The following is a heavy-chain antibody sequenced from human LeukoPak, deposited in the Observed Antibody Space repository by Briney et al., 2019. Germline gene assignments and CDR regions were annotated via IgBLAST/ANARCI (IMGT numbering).Heavy chain of an antibody. V-gene: IGHV1-69*06. CDR2: IIPIFGTA. D-gene: IGHD6-13*01. J-gene: IGHJ6*03. Sequence: GASVKVSCKASGGTFSSYAISWVRQAPGQGLEWMGGIIPIFGTANYAQKFQGRVTITADKSTGTAYMELSSLRSEDTAVYYCARDGGGGYYSSSSYYYYMDVWGKGTTVTVSS. CDR1: GGTFSSYA. CDR3: ARDGGGGYYSSSSYYYYMDV.